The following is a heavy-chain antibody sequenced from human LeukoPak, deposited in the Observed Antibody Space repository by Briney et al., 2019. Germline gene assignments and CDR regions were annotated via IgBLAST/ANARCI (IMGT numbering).Heavy chain of an antibody. Sequence: HGGSLRLSCAASGFTFSSYAMTWVRQAPGKGLEWVSTITAGGDYTYYADSVKGRFTISRDNSKKTLYLQMNSLRDEDTAVYYCVKVKFEGSDYYPHGSSFDYWGQGSLVTVSS. CDR2: ITAGGDYT. D-gene: IGHD3-22*01. CDR3: VKVKFEGSDYYPHGSSFDY. CDR1: GFTFSSYA. V-gene: IGHV3-23*01. J-gene: IGHJ4*02.